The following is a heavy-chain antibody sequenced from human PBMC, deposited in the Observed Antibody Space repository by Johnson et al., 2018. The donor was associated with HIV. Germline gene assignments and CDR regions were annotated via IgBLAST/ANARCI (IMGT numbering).Heavy chain of an antibody. D-gene: IGHD4-17*01. CDR1: GFTFSSYA. V-gene: IGHV3-20*04. J-gene: IGHJ3*02. CDR3: ARGGLGDYVVAFDI. Sequence: VQLVESGGGVVRPGGSLRLSCAASGFTFSSYAMSWVRQAPGKGLAWVSAISGSAGSTGYADSLKGRFTISRDNAKNSLYLQRNSLRAEDTALYYGARGGLGDYVVAFDIWGQGTMVTVSS. CDR2: ISGSAGST.